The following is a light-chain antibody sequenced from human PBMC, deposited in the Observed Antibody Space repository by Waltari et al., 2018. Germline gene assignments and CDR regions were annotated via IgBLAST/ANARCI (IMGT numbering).Light chain of an antibody. V-gene: IGLV2-23*02. CDR3: CSYADSSTIVV. CDR2: DVN. J-gene: IGLJ2*01. Sequence: QSALTQPASVSGSPGQSITISCTGTSSDVGGYNYVSWYQQHPGKTPNLIIYDVNKRPLGGSYRFSGAKSGNTASLTISGLQAEDEADYYCCSYADSSTIVVFGGGTELTVL. CDR1: SSDVGGYNY.